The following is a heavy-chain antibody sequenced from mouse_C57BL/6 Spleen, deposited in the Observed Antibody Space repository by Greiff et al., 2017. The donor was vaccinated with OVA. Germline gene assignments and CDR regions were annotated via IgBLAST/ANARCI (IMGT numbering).Heavy chain of an antibody. CDR2: IYPGDGDT. D-gene: IGHD1-1*01. Sequence: VQLQQSGPELVKPGASVKISCKASGYAFSSSWMNWVKQRPGKGLEWIGRIYPGDGDTNYNGKFKGKATLTADKSPSTAYMQLSSLTSEDSAVYFCARGGPTSYAMDYWGQGTSVTVSS. J-gene: IGHJ4*01. CDR1: GYAFSSSW. V-gene: IGHV1-82*01. CDR3: ARGGPTSYAMDY.